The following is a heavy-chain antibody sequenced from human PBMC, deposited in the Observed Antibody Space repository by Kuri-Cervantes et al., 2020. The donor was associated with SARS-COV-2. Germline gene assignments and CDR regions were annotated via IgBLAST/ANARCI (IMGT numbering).Heavy chain of an antibody. V-gene: IGHV3-30*04. J-gene: IGHJ6*03. CDR2: ISYDGNNK. D-gene: IGHD3-16*01. CDR3: ARDMTFDEYGDYFYYYMDV. CDR1: GFTFSSYA. Sequence: GGSLRLSCAASGFTFSSYAMSWVRQAPGQGLEWVAAISYDGNNKYFADSVRGRFTVSRDNSKNTLYLEMDGLRPEDTAVYYCARDMTFDEYGDYFYYYMDVWGKGTMVTVSS.